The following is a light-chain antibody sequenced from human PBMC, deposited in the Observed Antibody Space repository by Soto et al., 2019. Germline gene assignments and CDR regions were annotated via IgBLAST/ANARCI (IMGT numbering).Light chain of an antibody. V-gene: IGKV3-15*01. Sequence: EIVMTQSPATLSVSPGERATLSCRASQSVSSNLAWYQQKPGQAPRLLIYGASTRATGIPARFSGSGSGTEFTLTISSLQSEDFAVYYCQASVTFVQGTKLEIK. CDR3: QASVT. CDR2: GAS. J-gene: IGKJ2*01. CDR1: QSVSSN.